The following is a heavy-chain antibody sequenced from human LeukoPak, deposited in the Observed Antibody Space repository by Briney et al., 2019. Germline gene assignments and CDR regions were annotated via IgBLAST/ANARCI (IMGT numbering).Heavy chain of an antibody. J-gene: IGHJ4*02. CDR2: INPSGGST. Sequence: ASVKVSCKASGYTFTSYYMHWVRQAPGQGLEWMGIINPSGGSTSYAQKFQGRVTMTRDMSTSTVYMELRSLRSDDTAVYYCARPYSSGWPPHYWGQGTLVTVSS. CDR3: ARPYSSGWPPHY. CDR1: GYTFTSYY. D-gene: IGHD6-19*01. V-gene: IGHV1-46*01.